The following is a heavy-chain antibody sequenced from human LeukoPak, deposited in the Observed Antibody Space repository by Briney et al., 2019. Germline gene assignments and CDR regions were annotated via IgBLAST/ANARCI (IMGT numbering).Heavy chain of an antibody. CDR3: AKDSQKIVVARYGMDV. CDR2: ISNGSTTI. V-gene: IGHV3-48*02. J-gene: IGHJ6*02. CDR1: GFSFSSYS. D-gene: IGHD3-22*01. Sequence: RTGGSLRLSCAASGFSFSSYSMHWVRQAPGKGLEWVSYISNGSTTIYYADSVKGRFTISRDNAKNSLFLQMDSLRDEDTAVYYCAKDSQKIVVARYGMDVWGQGTTVTVSS.